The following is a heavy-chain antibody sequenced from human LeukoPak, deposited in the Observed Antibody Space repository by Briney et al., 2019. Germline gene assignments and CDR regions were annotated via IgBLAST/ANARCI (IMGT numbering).Heavy chain of an antibody. V-gene: IGHV4-59*01. CDR1: GGSISSYY. D-gene: IGHD4/OR15-4a*01. J-gene: IGHJ4*02. Sequence: SETLSLTCTVSGGSISSYYWSWIRQPPGKGLEWIGYIYYSGSTNYNPSLKSRVTISVDTSKNQFSLKLSSVTAADTAGYYCSSHTGSDPGAFQPWGQGTLVTVSS. CDR3: SSHTGSDPGAFQP. CDR2: IYYSGST.